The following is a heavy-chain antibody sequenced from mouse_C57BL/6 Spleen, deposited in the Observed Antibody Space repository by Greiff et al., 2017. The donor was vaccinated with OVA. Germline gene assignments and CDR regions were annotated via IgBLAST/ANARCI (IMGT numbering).Heavy chain of an antibody. J-gene: IGHJ2*01. D-gene: IGHD2-4*01. Sequence: QVQLQQSGPGLVQPSQSLSITCTVSGFSLTSYGVHWVRQSPGKGLEWLGVLWSGGSTDYNAAFISRLSTSKDNSKSQVFFKMNSLQADDTAIYYCARNYDYYFDYWGQGTTLTVSS. CDR3: ARNYDYYFDY. CDR2: LWSGGST. CDR1: GFSLTSYG. V-gene: IGHV2-2*01.